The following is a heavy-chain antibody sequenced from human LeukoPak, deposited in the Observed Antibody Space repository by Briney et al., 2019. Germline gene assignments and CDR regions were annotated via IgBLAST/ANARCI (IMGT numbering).Heavy chain of an antibody. CDR3: AKGSSGYFFDL. Sequence: GGSLGLSCAASGFTFSSYAMSWVRQAPGKGLEWVSAISGSGGSTYYADSVKGRFSVSRDNSKNTLFLQMNSLRAEDTALYYCAKGSSGYFFDLWGQGTLVTVSS. D-gene: IGHD3-22*01. V-gene: IGHV3-23*01. CDR2: ISGSGGST. CDR1: GFTFSSYA. J-gene: IGHJ4*02.